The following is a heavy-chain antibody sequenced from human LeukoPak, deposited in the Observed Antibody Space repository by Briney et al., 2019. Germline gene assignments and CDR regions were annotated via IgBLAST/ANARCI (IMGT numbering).Heavy chain of an antibody. V-gene: IGHV1-2*02. Sequence: ASVKVSCKASGYTFTGYYMHWVRQAPGQGLEWMGWINPNSGGTNYAQKFQGRVTMTRDTSISTAYMELSRLRSDDTAVYYCARDLSMDTAMDYWGQGTLVTVSS. D-gene: IGHD5-18*01. J-gene: IGHJ4*02. CDR2: INPNSGGT. CDR3: ARDLSMDTAMDY. CDR1: GYTFTGYY.